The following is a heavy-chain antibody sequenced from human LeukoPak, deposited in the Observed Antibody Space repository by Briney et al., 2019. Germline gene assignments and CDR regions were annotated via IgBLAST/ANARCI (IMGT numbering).Heavy chain of an antibody. CDR1: GGSFSGYY. Sequence: SETLSLTFAVYGGSFSGYYWSWIRPPPGKGLEWIGAINHSGSTNYNPSLKSRVTISVDTSKNEFSLKLSDVTAADTAVYYCARVSTSRAAHDYWGQGTLVTVSS. CDR3: ARVSTSRAAHDY. CDR2: INHSGST. J-gene: IGHJ4*02. V-gene: IGHV4-34*01. D-gene: IGHD2-15*01.